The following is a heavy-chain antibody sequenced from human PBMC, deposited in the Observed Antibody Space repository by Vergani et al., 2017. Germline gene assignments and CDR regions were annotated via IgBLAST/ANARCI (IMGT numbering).Heavy chain of an antibody. CDR2: IQFDGSNQ. CDR1: GFTLSNYD. CDR3: AKHFRGWGIDY. D-gene: IGHD3-16*01. V-gene: IGHV3-30*02. Sequence: QVQLVESGGGVVQRGGSLRLSCATSGFTLSNYDMQWIRQGPGKGLEFVAFIQFDGSNQYYADSVKGRFTLSRDFSKITLYLQMNSRRTDDTATYYCAKHFRGWGIDYWGQGTQVIVSS. J-gene: IGHJ4*02.